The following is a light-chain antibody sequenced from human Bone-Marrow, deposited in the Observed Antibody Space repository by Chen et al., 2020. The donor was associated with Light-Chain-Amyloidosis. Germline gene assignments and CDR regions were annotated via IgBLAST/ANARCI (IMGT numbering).Light chain of an antibody. CDR2: RNN. CDR1: SSNIGSNY. Sequence: QSVLTQPPSASGTPGQRVTISCSGSSSNIGSNYVYRYQQLPGTAPKLLIYRNNQRPSGVPDRFSGSKSGTSASLAISGLQSEDEADYYCAAWDDSLSGPVFGGGTKLTVL. CDR3: AAWDDSLSGPV. V-gene: IGLV1-47*01. J-gene: IGLJ2*01.